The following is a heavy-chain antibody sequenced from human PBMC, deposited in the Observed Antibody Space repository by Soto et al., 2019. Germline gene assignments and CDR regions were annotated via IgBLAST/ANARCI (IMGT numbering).Heavy chain of an antibody. D-gene: IGHD3-10*01. CDR1: GGSISSSNW. CDR3: ARGFDATMVRGDTYYFDY. V-gene: IGHV4-4*02. J-gene: IGHJ4*02. CDR2: IYHSGST. Sequence: QVQLQESGPGLVKPSGTLSLTCAVSGGSISSSNWWSWVRQPPGKGLEWVGEIYHSGSTNYNPSRQSRVTISVDKSKNQFSLKLSSVTAADTAVYYCARGFDATMVRGDTYYFDYWGQGTLVTVSS.